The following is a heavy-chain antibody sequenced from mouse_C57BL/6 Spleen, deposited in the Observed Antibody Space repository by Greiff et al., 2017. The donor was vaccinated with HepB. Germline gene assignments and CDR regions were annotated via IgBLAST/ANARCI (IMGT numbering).Heavy chain of an antibody. V-gene: IGHV3-6*01. CDR1: GYSITSGYY. CDR3: ASGNYYGSSTWFAY. CDR2: ISYYGSN. Sequence: ESGPGLVKPSQSLSLTCSVTGYSITSGYYWNWIRQFPGNKLEWMGYISYYGSNNYNPSLKNRISITRDTSKNQFFLKLNSVTTEDTATYYCASGNYYGSSTWFAYWGQGTLVTVSA. J-gene: IGHJ3*01. D-gene: IGHD1-1*01.